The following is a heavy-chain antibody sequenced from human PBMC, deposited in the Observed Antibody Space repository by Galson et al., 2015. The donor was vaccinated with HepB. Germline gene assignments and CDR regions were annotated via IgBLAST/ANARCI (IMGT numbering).Heavy chain of an antibody. J-gene: IGHJ3*02. V-gene: IGHV3-30*04. Sequence: SLRLSCAASGFTFSSYAMHWVRQAPGKGLEWVAVISYDGSNKYYADSVKGRFTISRDNSKNTLYLQMNSLRAEDTAVYYCARVHRSGGNCYSFGAFDIWGQGTMVTVSS. CDR3: ARVHRSGGNCYSFGAFDI. CDR1: GFTFSSYA. CDR2: ISYDGSNK. D-gene: IGHD2-15*01.